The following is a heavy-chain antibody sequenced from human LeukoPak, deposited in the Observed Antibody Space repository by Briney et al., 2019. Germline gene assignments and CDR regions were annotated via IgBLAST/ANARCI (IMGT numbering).Heavy chain of an antibody. D-gene: IGHD3-22*01. CDR2: ISYDGSNK. J-gene: IGHJ4*02. CDR3: ARVGSTMIVVVDFDY. Sequence: GGSLRLSCAASGFTFSRYAMHWVRQAPGKGLEWVAVISYDGSNKYYADSVKGRFTISRDNSKNTLYLQMNSLRAEDTAVYYCARVGSTMIVVVDFDYWGQGTLVTVSS. CDR1: GFTFSRYA. V-gene: IGHV3-30-3*01.